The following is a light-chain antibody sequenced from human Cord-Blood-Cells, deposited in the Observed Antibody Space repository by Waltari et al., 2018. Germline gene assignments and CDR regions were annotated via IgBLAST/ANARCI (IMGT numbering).Light chain of an antibody. V-gene: IGKV1-39*01. CDR2: AAS. CDR3: QQSYSTPRS. Sequence: DIQMTQSPSSLSASVGDRVTITCRASQSINSYLNWYQQKPGKAPKLLIYAASSLQSGVPSRFSGSGSGTDFTPTISSLQPEDFATYYCQQSYSTPRSFDQGTKLEIK. CDR1: QSINSY. J-gene: IGKJ2*03.